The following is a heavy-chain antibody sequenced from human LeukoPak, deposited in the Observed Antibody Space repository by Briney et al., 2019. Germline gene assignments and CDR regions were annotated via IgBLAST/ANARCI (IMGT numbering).Heavy chain of an antibody. CDR1: GFAFNTYS. J-gene: IGHJ4*02. CDR3: AKQLGYCSDGSCYFPY. CDR2: ITSSSTTI. V-gene: IGHV3-48*01. Sequence: GGSLRLSCAASGFAFNTYSMNWVRQAPGKGLEWVSSITSSSTTIYYADSVQGRFTISRDNSKSTLCLQMNSLRAEDTAVYYCAKQLGYCSDGSCYFPYWGQGTLVTVSS. D-gene: IGHD2-15*01.